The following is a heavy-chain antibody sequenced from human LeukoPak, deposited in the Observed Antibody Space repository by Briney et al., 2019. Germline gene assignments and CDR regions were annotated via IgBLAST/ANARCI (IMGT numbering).Heavy chain of an antibody. Sequence: GGSLRLSCAASGLTFSSYSMNWVRQAPGKGLEWVSSISSSSSYIYYADSVKGRFTISRDNAKNSLYLQMNSLRAEDTAVYYCARDASQVFDYWGQGTLVTVSS. CDR2: ISSSSSYI. CDR1: GLTFSSYS. J-gene: IGHJ4*02. CDR3: ARDASQVFDY. V-gene: IGHV3-21*01.